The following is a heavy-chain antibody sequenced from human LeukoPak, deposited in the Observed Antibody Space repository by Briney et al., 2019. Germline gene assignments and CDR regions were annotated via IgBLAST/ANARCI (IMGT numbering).Heavy chain of an antibody. Sequence: PSETLSLTCTVSGGSISSYYWSWIRQPPGKGLEWIGYIYYSGSTNYNPSLKSRVTISVDTSKNQFSLKLSSVTAADTAVYYCARGLRFLEWSHYYYYMDVWGKGTTVTVSS. CDR2: IYYSGST. V-gene: IGHV4-59*01. D-gene: IGHD3-3*01. CDR1: GGSISSYY. J-gene: IGHJ6*03. CDR3: ARGLRFLEWSHYYYYMDV.